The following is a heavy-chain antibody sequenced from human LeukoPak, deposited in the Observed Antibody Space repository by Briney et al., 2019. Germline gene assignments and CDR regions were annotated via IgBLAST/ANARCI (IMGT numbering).Heavy chain of an antibody. CDR2: ISDRGGST. CDR1: GITLSNYG. Sequence: TGGSLRLSCVVSGITLSNYGMSWVRQAPGKGLEWVAGISDRGGSTSYADSVKGRFTISRDNPKNTLCLQMNSLRSEDTAVYFCAKRGVVIRAVLVVGFHKEAYYFDSWGQGAPVTVSS. CDR3: AKRGVVIRAVLVVGFHKEAYYFDS. D-gene: IGHD2-15*01. V-gene: IGHV3-23*01. J-gene: IGHJ4*02.